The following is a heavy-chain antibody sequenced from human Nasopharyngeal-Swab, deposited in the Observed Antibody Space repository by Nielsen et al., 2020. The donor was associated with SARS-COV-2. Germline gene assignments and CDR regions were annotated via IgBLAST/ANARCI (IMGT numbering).Heavy chain of an antibody. D-gene: IGHD2-15*01. CDR2: IKQDGSEK. Sequence: GESLKISCAASGFTFNNYWMTWVRQAPGKRLEWVANIKQDGSEKYYVESVKGRFTISRDNPENSLYLQMNSLGAEDTAVYSCARGFCSGGSCLGNAFDIWGQGTMVTVSS. J-gene: IGHJ3*02. CDR1: GFTFNNYW. V-gene: IGHV3-7*01. CDR3: ARGFCSGGSCLGNAFDI.